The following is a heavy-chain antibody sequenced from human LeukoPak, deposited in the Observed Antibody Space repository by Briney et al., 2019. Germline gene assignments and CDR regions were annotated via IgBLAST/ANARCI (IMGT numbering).Heavy chain of an antibody. CDR1: GGSISSSSYY. V-gene: IGHV4-39*01. CDR2: IYYSGST. J-gene: IGHJ6*02. D-gene: IGHD1-26*01. Sequence: SETLSLTCTVSGGSISSSSYYWGWIRQPPGKGLEWIGSIYYSGSTYYKPSLKSRVTISVDTSKNQFSLNLSSVTAADTAVYYCARHEGWAYGLDVWGQGTTVTVSS. CDR3: ARHEGWAYGLDV.